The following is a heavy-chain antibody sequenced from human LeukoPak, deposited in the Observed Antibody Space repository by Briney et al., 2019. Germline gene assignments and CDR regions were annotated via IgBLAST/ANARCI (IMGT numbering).Heavy chain of an antibody. CDR2: INHSGST. CDR3: ARGPLADILTGYYSIDFDY. J-gene: IGHJ4*02. V-gene: IGHV4-34*01. CDR1: GGSFSGYY. Sequence: SETLSLTCAVYGGSFSGYYWSWIRQPPGEGLEWIGEINHSGSTNYNPSLKSRVTISVDTSKNQFSLKLSSVTAADTAVYYCARGPLADILTGYYSIDFDYWGQGTLVTVSS. D-gene: IGHD3-9*01.